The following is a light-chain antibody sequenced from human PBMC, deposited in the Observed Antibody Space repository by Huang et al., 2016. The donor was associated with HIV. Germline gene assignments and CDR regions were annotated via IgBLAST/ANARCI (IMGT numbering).Light chain of an antibody. Sequence: AIQMTQSPASLSASVGDSVTITCRASQAIRNDLDWYQQKPGKAPNLLIYAASHLQSGVPSRFSGSGAGTDFSLTISGLQPEDFATYYCLQDFNYPWTFGQGTKVEV. J-gene: IGKJ1*01. CDR3: LQDFNYPWT. V-gene: IGKV1-6*01. CDR2: AAS. CDR1: QAIRND.